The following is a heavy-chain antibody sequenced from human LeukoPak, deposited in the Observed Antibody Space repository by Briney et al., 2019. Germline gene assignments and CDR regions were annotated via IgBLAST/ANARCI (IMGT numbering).Heavy chain of an antibody. Sequence: ASVKVSCKASGYTFTGYYMHWVRQAPGQGLEWMGWINPNSGGTNYAQKFQGRVTMTRDTSISTAYMELSRLRSDDTAVYYCARVLTRGYSYGRAGYWGQGTLVTVSS. D-gene: IGHD5-18*01. CDR1: GYTFTGYY. CDR3: ARVLTRGYSYGRAGY. J-gene: IGHJ4*02. CDR2: INPNSGGT. V-gene: IGHV1-2*02.